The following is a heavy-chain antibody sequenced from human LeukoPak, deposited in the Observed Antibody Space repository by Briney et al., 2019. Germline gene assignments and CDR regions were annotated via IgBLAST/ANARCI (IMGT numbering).Heavy chain of an antibody. V-gene: IGHV3-48*03. Sequence: GGSLRLTCAASVLTFSSYEMDWVRQAPGKGLEWVSCISSSGSTIYYADSVKGRFTISRDNAKNSLYLQMNSLRAEDTAVYYCAELGITMIGGVWGKGTTVTISS. CDR2: ISSSGSTI. D-gene: IGHD3-10*02. CDR3: AELGITMIGGV. J-gene: IGHJ6*04. CDR1: VLTFSSYE.